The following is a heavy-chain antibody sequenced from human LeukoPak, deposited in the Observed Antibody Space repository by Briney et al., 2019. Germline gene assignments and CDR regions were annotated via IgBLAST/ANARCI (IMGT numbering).Heavy chain of an antibody. D-gene: IGHD3-9*01. CDR3: AKCGGDDILTGYYKNYYYYYMDV. CDR1: GFTFGSYG. Sequence: PGGSLRLSCAASGFTFGSYGMHWVRQAPGKGLEWVAVISYDGSNKYYADSVKGRFTVSRDNSKNTLYLQMNSLRAEDTAVYYCAKCGGDDILTGYYKNYYYYYMDVWGKGTTVTVSS. CDR2: ISYDGSNK. J-gene: IGHJ6*03. V-gene: IGHV3-30*18.